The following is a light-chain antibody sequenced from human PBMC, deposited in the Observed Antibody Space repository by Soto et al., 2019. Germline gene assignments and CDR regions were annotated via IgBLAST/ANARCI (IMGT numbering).Light chain of an antibody. Sequence: QSALTQPPSASGSPGQSVAISCTGTSSDVGGYNYVSWYQQHPGKAPKLMIYEVNKRPSGVPDRFSGSKSGNTASLAITGLQADDEADYYCQAYDNSLRGWVFGGGTKLTVL. J-gene: IGLJ3*02. CDR2: EVN. V-gene: IGLV2-8*01. CDR1: SSDVGGYNY. CDR3: QAYDNSLRGWV.